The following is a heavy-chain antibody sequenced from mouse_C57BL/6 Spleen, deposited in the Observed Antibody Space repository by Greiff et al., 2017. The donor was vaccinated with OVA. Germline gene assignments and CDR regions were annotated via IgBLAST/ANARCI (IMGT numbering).Heavy chain of an antibody. J-gene: IGHJ4*01. CDR3: ARESNNVGDMDY. CDR1: GYSFNDYN. D-gene: IGHD2-5*01. V-gene: IGHV1-39*01. Sequence: EVQLQESGPELVKPGASVKISCKASGYSFNDYNMHWVKQSNGQSLEWIGVINPNYGTTSYNQKFKGKATLTVDQSSSTAYMQLNSLTSEDSAVYYCARESNNVGDMDYWGQGTSVTVSS. CDR2: INPNYGTT.